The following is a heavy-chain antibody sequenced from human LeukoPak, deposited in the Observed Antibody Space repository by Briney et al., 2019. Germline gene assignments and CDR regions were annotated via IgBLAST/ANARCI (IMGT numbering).Heavy chain of an antibody. CDR1: GYTFTGYY. D-gene: IGHD2-8*01. CDR2: INPNSGGT. Sequence: ASVKVSCKASGYTFTGYYMHWVRQAPGQGLEWMGWINPNSGGTNYAQKFQGRVTMTRDTSISTAYMELSSLRSEDTAVYYCARGPRLYCTNGVCSTPYYYYMDVWGKGTTVTVSS. V-gene: IGHV1-2*02. J-gene: IGHJ6*03. CDR3: ARGPRLYCTNGVCSTPYYYYMDV.